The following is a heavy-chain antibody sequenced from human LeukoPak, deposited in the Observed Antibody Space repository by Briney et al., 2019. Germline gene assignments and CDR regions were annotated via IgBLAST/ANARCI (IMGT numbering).Heavy chain of an antibody. CDR3: AREGYSSGWYPDS. D-gene: IGHD6-19*01. J-gene: IGHJ4*02. Sequence: PSETLSLTCTVSGDSINSYFWSWIRQPAGKGLEWIGRIYYSGSTNYNPSLRSRVTMSVDTSKNQFSLNLSSVTAADTAVYYCAREGYSSGWYPDSWGQGTLVTVSS. CDR2: IYYSGST. V-gene: IGHV4-4*07. CDR1: GDSINSYF.